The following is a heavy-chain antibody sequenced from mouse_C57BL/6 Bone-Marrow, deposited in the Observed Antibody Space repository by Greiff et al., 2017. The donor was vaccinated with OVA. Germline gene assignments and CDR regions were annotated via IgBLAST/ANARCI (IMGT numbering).Heavy chain of an antibody. CDR2: IWSGGST. V-gene: IGHV2-4*01. Sequence: QVQLQQSGPGLVQPSQSLSITCTVSGFSLTSYGVHWVRQPPGKGLEWLGVIWSGGSTDYNAAFISRLSNSKDNSKSQVFFKMNSLQADDTAIYYCAKTGFITTVVATLDWYFNGWGTGTTVTVSA. CDR1: GFSLTSYG. CDR3: AKTGFITTVVATLDWYFNG. J-gene: IGHJ1*03. D-gene: IGHD1-1*01.